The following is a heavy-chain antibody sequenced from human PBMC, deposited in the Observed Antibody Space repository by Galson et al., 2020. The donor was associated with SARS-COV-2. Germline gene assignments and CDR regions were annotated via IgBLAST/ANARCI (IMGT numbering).Heavy chain of an antibody. V-gene: IGHV3-21*01. D-gene: IGHD3-3*01. CDR3: ARAQLRTIFGVVREALDGLDV. Sequence: GESLKISCAASGFTFSTYSMNWVRQAPGKGLEWVSFISSSSSYIYYADSVKGRFTISRDNAKNSLYLQMNSLRAEDTAVYYCARAQLRTIFGVVREALDGLDVWGQGTMVTVSS. CDR1: GFTFSTYS. CDR2: ISSSSSYI. J-gene: IGHJ3*01.